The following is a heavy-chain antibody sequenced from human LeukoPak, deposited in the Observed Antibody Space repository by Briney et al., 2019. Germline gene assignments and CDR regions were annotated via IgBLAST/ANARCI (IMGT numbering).Heavy chain of an antibody. CDR1: GFTFSSYW. CDR2: IKQDGSEK. Sequence: TGGSLRLSCAASGFTFSSYWMSWVRQAPGKGLEWVANIKQDGSEKSYVDSVKGRFTISGDNTKSSLYLQMNSLRAEDTAVYFCAREWAGPSFDYWGQGTLVTVSS. D-gene: IGHD6-19*01. J-gene: IGHJ4*02. CDR3: AREWAGPSFDY. V-gene: IGHV3-7*01.